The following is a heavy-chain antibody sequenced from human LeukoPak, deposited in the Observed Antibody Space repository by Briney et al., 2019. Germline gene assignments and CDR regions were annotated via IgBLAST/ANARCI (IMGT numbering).Heavy chain of an antibody. CDR1: GGSISSYY. J-gene: IGHJ4*02. D-gene: IGHD3-22*01. CDR2: IYTSGST. V-gene: IGHV4-4*07. CDR3: ATGAKKDSSGYYYYFDY. Sequence: PSETLSLTCTVSGGSISSYYWSWIRQPAGKGLEWIGRIYTSGSTNYNPSLKSRVTMSVDTSKNQFSLKLSSVTAADAAVYYCATGAKKDSSGYYYYFDYWGQGTLVTVSS.